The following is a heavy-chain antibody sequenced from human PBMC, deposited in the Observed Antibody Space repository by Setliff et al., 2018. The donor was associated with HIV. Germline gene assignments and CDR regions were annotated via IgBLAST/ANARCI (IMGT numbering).Heavy chain of an antibody. V-gene: IGHV3-33*06. CDR2: IWYDANNK. D-gene: IGHD3-3*01. CDR1: GFTFSNYG. Sequence: GGSLRLSCAASGFTFSNYGMHWVRQAPGKGLEWVAVIWYDANNKYYADSVKGRFTISRDNSKNTLYLQMNSLRAEDTAVYYCAKGSGKITIYYYYMDVWGKGTTVTVSS. CDR3: AKGSGKITIYYYYMDV. J-gene: IGHJ6*03.